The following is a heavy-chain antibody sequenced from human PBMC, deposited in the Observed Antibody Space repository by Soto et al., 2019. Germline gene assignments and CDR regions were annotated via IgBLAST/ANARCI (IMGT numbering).Heavy chain of an antibody. Sequence: SETLSLTCAVYGGSFSGYYWSWIRQPPGKGLEWIGEINHSGSTNYNPSLKSRVTISVDTSKNQFSLKLSSVTAADTAVYYCARASRVTPYYYYYYMDVWGKGTTVTVSS. CDR2: INHSGST. J-gene: IGHJ6*03. CDR3: ARASRVTPYYYYYYMDV. D-gene: IGHD2-15*01. CDR1: GGSFSGYY. V-gene: IGHV4-34*01.